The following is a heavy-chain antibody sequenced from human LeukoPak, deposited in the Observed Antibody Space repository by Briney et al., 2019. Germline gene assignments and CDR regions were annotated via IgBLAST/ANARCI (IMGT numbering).Heavy chain of an antibody. CDR2: INSDGSST. CDR1: GYTFSSYW. Sequence: GGSLRLFCAASGYTFSSYWMHWVRQAPGKGLVCVSRINSDGSSTSYADSVKVRFTISRDNAKNTLYLQMNSLRAEDTAVYYCAEGIAAAGIDYWGQGTLVTVSS. V-gene: IGHV3-74*01. CDR3: AEGIAAAGIDY. J-gene: IGHJ4*02. D-gene: IGHD6-13*01.